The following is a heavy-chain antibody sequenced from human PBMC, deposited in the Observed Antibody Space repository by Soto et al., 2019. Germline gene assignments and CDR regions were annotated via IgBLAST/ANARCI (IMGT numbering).Heavy chain of an antibody. D-gene: IGHD2-21*01. CDR3: AKEAPVAYFDF. Sequence: EVQLLESGGGLIQPGGSLRLSCAASGFTFSNYAMSWVRQAPGKGLDWVSTISGDATKTYYPDSVKGRFTISRDDSKNTLYLQLNSLSVEDTAVYFCAKEAPVAYFDFWGQGALVTVSS. J-gene: IGHJ4*02. V-gene: IGHV3-23*01. CDR2: ISGDATKT. CDR1: GFTFSNYA.